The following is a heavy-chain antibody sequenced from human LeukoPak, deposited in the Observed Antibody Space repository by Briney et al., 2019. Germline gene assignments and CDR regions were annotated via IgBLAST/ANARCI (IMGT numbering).Heavy chain of an antibody. Sequence: GGSLRLSCAASGFTFSSYSMNWVRQAPGKGLEWVSYISSSSSTIYYADSVKGRFTISRDNAKNSLYLQMNSLRAEGTALYYCVTDTYYGSGSHHPRRFDYWGQGTLVTVSS. CDR3: VTDTYYGSGSHHPRRFDY. CDR2: ISSSSSTI. J-gene: IGHJ4*02. V-gene: IGHV3-48*04. CDR1: GFTFSSYS. D-gene: IGHD3-10*01.